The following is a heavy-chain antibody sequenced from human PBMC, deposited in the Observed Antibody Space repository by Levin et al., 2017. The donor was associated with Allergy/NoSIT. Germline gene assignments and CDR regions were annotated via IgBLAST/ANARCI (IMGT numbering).Heavy chain of an antibody. CDR3: ARGTQGMAGTVLPRYYYYYGMDV. V-gene: IGHV4-59*01. CDR2: IYYSGST. J-gene: IGHJ6*02. D-gene: IGHD6-19*01. Sequence: KSSETLSLTCTVSGGSISSYYWSWIRQPPGKGLEWIGYIYYSGSTNYNPSLKSRVTISVDTSKNQFSLKLSSVTAADTAVYYCARGTQGMAGTVLPRYYYYYGMDVWGQGTTVTVSS. CDR1: GGSISSYY.